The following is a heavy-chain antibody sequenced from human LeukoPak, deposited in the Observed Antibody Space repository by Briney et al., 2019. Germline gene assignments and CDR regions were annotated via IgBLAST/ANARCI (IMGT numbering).Heavy chain of an antibody. D-gene: IGHD3-22*01. Sequence: PGGSLRLSCAASGFTFSTYTMNWVRQAPGKGLEWVSSISSSSTYIYYADSVKGRFTISRDNSKNTLCLQMNSLRAEDTAVYSCAKDLAYDSSGYPSWYFDLWGRGTLVTVSS. CDR1: GFTFSTYT. CDR3: AKDLAYDSSGYPSWYFDL. CDR2: ISSSSTYI. V-gene: IGHV3-21*04. J-gene: IGHJ2*01.